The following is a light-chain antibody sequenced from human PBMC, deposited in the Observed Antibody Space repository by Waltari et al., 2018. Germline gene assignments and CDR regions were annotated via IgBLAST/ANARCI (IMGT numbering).Light chain of an antibody. CDR3: QQYGTSPRT. CDR1: QSVSSSY. V-gene: IGKV3-20*01. J-gene: IGKJ2*01. CDR2: AAS. Sequence: EIVLTQSPATLSLSPGERATLSCRASQSVSSSYFAWYQQKPGQAPRRLIAAASTRASGVPDRFSGRGSGTDFTLTISRLEPEDFAVYYCQQYGTSPRTFGQGTKLEIK.